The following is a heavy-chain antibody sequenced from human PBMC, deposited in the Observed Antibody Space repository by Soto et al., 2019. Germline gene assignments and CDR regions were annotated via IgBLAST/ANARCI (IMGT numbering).Heavy chain of an antibody. D-gene: IGHD6-19*01. CDR3: ARTGYSSGWYADWGAFGI. J-gene: IGHJ3*02. Sequence: SETLSLTCTVSGGSISSGNHYWSWIRQLPGKGLEWIGYFYYSGTTYYNPSLKSRVTISVDTSKNQFSLKLSSVTAADTAVYYCARTGYSSGWYADWGAFGIWGQGTMVTVSS. V-gene: IGHV4-30-4*08. CDR2: FYYSGTT. CDR1: GGSISSGNHY.